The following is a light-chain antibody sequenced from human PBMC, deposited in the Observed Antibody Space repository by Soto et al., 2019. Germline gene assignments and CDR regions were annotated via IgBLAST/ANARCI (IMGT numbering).Light chain of an antibody. J-gene: IGKJ1*01. Sequence: IKMKQSPATLSVTPGERATLSCRASQTIYSNVAWYQQRPGQAPRLLIYRASARATGIPARFSGSGSGTEFTLTIGSLQSEDSAVYYCQQYQNLWTFGQGTKVDIK. V-gene: IGKV3-15*01. CDR1: QTIYSN. CDR2: RAS. CDR3: QQYQNLWT.